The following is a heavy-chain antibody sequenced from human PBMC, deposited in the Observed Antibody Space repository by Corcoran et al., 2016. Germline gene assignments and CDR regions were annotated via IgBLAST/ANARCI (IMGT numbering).Heavy chain of an antibody. D-gene: IGHD5-12*01. CDR2: INHSGST. CDR1: GGSFSGYY. J-gene: IGHJ6*02. Sequence: QVQLQQWGAGLLKPSETLSLTCAVYGGSFSGYYWSWIRQPPGKGLEWIGEINHSGSTNYNPSLKSRVTISVDTSKNQFSLKLSSVTAADTAVYYGAGGGGYGYNPAYYYYYGMDVWGQGTTVTVSS. CDR3: AGGGGYGYNPAYYYYYGMDV. V-gene: IGHV4-34*01.